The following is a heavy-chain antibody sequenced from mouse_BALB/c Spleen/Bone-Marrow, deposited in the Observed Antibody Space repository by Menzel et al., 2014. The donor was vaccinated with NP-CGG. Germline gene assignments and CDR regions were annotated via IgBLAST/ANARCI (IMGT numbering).Heavy chain of an antibody. D-gene: IGHD2-3*01. Sequence: EVMLVESGGGLVQPGGSRKLSSAASGFTFSSYGMHWVCQAPEKGLEWVAYIGSGSSTIYYADTVKGRFTIARDNPKNTVFLQMTSLRSEDTAMYYCARRDDGYYNFDYWGQGTTLTVSS. CDR3: ARRDDGYYNFDY. J-gene: IGHJ2*01. CDR2: IGSGSSTI. V-gene: IGHV5-17*02. CDR1: GFTFSSYG.